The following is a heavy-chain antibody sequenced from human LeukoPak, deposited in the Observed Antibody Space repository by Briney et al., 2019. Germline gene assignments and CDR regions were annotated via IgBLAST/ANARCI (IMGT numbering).Heavy chain of an antibody. CDR1: GFTFSNYA. D-gene: IGHD3-9*01. Sequence: GGSLRLSCAASGFTFSNYAIHWVRQAPGKGLEWVAFIRYDGSNKYYVDSVKGRFTISRDNSKNTLYLQMNSLRAEDTAVYYCAKERVDWRYFDYWGQGTLVTVSS. J-gene: IGHJ4*02. CDR2: IRYDGSNK. V-gene: IGHV3-30*02. CDR3: AKERVDWRYFDY.